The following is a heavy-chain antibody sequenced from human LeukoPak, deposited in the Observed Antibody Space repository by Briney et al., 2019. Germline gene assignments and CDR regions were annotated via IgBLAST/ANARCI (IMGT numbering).Heavy chain of an antibody. J-gene: IGHJ4*02. D-gene: IGHD2/OR15-2a*01. CDR3: AGPSMNSFDH. CDR2: IYYSGST. V-gene: IGHV4-59*12. CDR1: GGSISSYY. Sequence: PSETLSLTCTVSGGSISSYYWSWIRQPPGKGLEWIGYIYYSGSTNYNPSLKSRVTMSIDTSKNQFSLKLSSMTAADTAVYYCAGPSMNSFDHWGQGTLVTVSS.